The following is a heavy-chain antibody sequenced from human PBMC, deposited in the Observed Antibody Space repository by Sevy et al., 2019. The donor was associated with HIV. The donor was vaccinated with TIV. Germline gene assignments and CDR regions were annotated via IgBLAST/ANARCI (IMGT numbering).Heavy chain of an antibody. Sequence: ASVKVSYKASGGSFGSYSISWVRQAPGQGLEWMGGIIPIFDTENYAQKFQGRVTVTADESTSTAYMELSSLRSEDTAVYYCARDGSRNWFDPWGQGTLVTVSS. CDR3: ARDGSRNWFDP. CDR1: GGSFGSYS. D-gene: IGHD2-2*03. J-gene: IGHJ5*02. CDR2: IIPIFDTE. V-gene: IGHV1-69*13.